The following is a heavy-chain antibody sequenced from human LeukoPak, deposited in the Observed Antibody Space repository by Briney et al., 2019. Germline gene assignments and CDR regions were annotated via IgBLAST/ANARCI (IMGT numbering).Heavy chain of an antibody. J-gene: IGHJ4*02. CDR2: INHSGST. D-gene: IGHD2-2*01. CDR3: ARVVPAAMVYVSYFDY. Sequence: SETLSLTCAVYGGSFSGYYWSWIRQPPGKGLEWIGEINHSGSTNYNPSLKSRVTISVDTSKNQFSLKLSSVTAADTAVYYCARVVPAAMVYVSYFDYWGQGTLVTVSS. CDR1: GGSFSGYY. V-gene: IGHV4-34*01.